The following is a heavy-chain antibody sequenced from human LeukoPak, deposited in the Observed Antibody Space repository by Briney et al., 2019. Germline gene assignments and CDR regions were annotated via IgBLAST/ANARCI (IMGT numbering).Heavy chain of an antibody. CDR1: GFTFSSYS. CDR2: ISSSSSTI. V-gene: IGHV3-48*04. D-gene: IGHD6-13*01. Sequence: GSLRLSCAASGFTFSSYSMNWVRQAPGKGLEWVSYISSSSSTIYYADSVKGRFTISRDNAKNSLYLQMNSLRAEDTAVYYCAKIRIAAAGNSPIDYWGQGTLVTVSS. CDR3: AKIRIAAAGNSPIDY. J-gene: IGHJ4*02.